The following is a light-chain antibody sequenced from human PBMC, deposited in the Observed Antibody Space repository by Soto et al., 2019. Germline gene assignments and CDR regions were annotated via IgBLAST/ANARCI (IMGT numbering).Light chain of an antibody. CDR1: QSISDS. J-gene: IGKJ4*01. V-gene: IGKV1-39*01. CDR3: QQSFSFPAT. CDR2: AAS. Sequence: DIQMTQSPSSLSASVGVRVTITCRASQSISDSLNWYQHKPGTAPKLLIYAASSLQSGVPSRFSGGGSGTDFTLTISSLQPEDFVTYFCQQSFSFPATFGGGTKVEIK.